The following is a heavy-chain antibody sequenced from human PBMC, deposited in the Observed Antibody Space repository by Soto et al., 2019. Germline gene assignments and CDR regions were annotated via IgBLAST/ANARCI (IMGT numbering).Heavy chain of an antibody. CDR1: GLRFDDYN. CDR2: ISWNGANT. D-gene: IGHD3-16*01. V-gene: IGHV3-43*01. J-gene: IGHJ6*02. CDR3: ARGTLSYVFALDI. Sequence: GGSLRLSCEASGLRFDDYNMHWVRQGPGRGLEWLSFISWNGANTIYADSVKGRFTFSRDSSKKSVSLQINSLRSEDTALYYCARGTLSYVFALDIWRQGTTVTVSS.